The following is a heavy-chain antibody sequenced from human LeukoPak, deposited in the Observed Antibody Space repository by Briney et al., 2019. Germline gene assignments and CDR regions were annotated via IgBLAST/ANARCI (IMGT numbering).Heavy chain of an antibody. V-gene: IGHV3-30-3*01. J-gene: IGHJ6*02. Sequence: GGSLRLSCAASEFTFSNYAVHWVRQAPGKGLQWVAVISYDGNTIHYADSVKGRCTISRGNAKNMLYLEMNSLRVEDTAVYFCTRDHGLDVWGQGTTVIVSS. CDR3: TRDHGLDV. CDR1: EFTFSNYA. CDR2: ISYDGNTI.